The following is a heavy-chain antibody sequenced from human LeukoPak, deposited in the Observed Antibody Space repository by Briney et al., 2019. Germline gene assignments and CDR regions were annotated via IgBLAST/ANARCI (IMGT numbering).Heavy chain of an antibody. Sequence: SETLSLNCTISRVSISTYYWSWLRQPPGKGLEWIGYISTGGSTNYNPSLKSRVTISVDTSKNQFSLNLSSVTAADTAVYYCARRRTTGTTGYFDYWGQGTLVTVSS. J-gene: IGHJ4*02. D-gene: IGHD1-1*01. CDR3: ARRRTTGTTGYFDY. CDR2: ISTGGST. V-gene: IGHV4-4*09. CDR1: RVSISTYY.